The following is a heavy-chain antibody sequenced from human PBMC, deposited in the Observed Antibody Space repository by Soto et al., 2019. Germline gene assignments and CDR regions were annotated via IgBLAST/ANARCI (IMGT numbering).Heavy chain of an antibody. V-gene: IGHV1-69*13. D-gene: IGHD3-3*01. J-gene: IGHJ3*02. CDR3: AREIFGVIISGGRDAFDI. CDR2: IIPIFGTA. CDR1: GGTFSTYA. Sequence: LVKVSCKASGGTFSTYAISWVRQAPGQGLEWMGGIIPIFGTAKYAQKFQGRVTITADESTSTAYMELSSLRSEDTAVYYCAREIFGVIISGGRDAFDIWGQGTMVTVSS.